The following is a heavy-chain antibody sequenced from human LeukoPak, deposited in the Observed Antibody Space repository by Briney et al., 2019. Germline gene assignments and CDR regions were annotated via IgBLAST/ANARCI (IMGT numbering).Heavy chain of an antibody. V-gene: IGHV1-2*02. CDR2: INPNNGGT. Sequence: AAVKVPCKASGYTLTNNYMHWVRQAPGQGLEWMGWINPNNGGTNYAQKFQGRATVTTDTSMNTAYMELTRLESDDTAAYYCARSATFDYWGQGTLVTVSS. J-gene: IGHJ4*02. CDR3: ARSATFDY. CDR1: GYTLTNNY.